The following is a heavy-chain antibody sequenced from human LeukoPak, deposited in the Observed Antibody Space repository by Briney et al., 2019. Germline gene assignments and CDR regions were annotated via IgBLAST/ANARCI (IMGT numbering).Heavy chain of an antibody. V-gene: IGHV3-23*01. CDR1: GFTFIAYA. CDR2: ISGSDGST. J-gene: IGHJ4*02. D-gene: IGHD2-2*01. CDR3: AKGYCSSPRFAMDA. Sequence: AGGSLRLSCAASGFTFIAYAMSWVRQAPGKGLEWVSTISGSDGSTYYADSVKGRFTISRDDSKNTLYLQMNSLRAEDTAIYYCAKGYCSSPRFAMDAWGQGTLVTVSS.